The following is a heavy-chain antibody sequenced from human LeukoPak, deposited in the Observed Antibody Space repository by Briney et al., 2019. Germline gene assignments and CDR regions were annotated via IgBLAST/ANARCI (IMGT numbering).Heavy chain of an antibody. D-gene: IGHD5-12*01. Sequence: PGGSLRLSCAASGFSFSSYNMNWVRQAPGKGLDWVSSISPSSNYIYYADSMKGRFTISRDNAKNSLYLQMSSLRAEDTAVFYCVRERDIGSGFDYWGQGTLVTVSS. CDR3: VRERDIGSGFDY. V-gene: IGHV3-21*01. CDR1: GFSFSSYN. CDR2: ISPSSNYI. J-gene: IGHJ4*02.